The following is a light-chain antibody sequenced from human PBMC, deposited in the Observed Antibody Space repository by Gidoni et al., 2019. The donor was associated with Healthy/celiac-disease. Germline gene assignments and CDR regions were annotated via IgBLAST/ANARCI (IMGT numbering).Light chain of an antibody. CDR2: DAS. J-gene: IGKJ1*01. Sequence: DIQMTQSPSTLSASVGDRVTITCRASQSISSWLAWYQQKPGKAPKLLIYDASSLESGVPSRFSGSGSGTEFTLTISRLQPDDCATYYCQQYNSYSWTFXQXTKVEIK. CDR1: QSISSW. V-gene: IGKV1-5*01. CDR3: QQYNSYSWT.